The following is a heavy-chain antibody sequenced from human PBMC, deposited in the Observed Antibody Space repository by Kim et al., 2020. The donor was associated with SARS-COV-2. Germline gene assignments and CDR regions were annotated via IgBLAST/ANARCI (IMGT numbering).Heavy chain of an antibody. Sequence: SETLSLTCTVSGGSISSGDYYWSWIRQPPGKGLEWIGYIYYSGSTYYNPSLKSRVTISVDTSKNQFSLKLSSVTAADTAVYYCASVVVPAAINIPGGSNWFDPWGQGTLVTVSS. V-gene: IGHV4-30-4*01. CDR2: IYYSGST. J-gene: IGHJ5*02. D-gene: IGHD2-2*01. CDR3: ASVVVPAAINIPGGSNWFDP. CDR1: GGSISSGDYY.